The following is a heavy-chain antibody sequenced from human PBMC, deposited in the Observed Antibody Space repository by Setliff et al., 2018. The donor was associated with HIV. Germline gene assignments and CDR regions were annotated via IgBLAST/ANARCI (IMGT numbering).Heavy chain of an antibody. CDR2: IYHTGTT. CDR3: ARDLSPYGSGDPYYYYGIDV. J-gene: IGHJ6*02. Sequence: PSETLSLTCTVSGGSISSSGNYWTWIRQRPGKGLEWIGYIYHTGTTYYHPSAKSRVLISVDTSNNQFSLRLRSVTAASTAVYYCARDLSPYGSGDPYYYYGIDVWGQGTTVTVSS. D-gene: IGHD3-10*01. V-gene: IGHV4-31*03. CDR1: GGSISSSGNY.